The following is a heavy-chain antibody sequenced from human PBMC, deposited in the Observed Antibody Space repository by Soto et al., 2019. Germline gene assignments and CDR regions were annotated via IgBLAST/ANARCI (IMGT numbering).Heavy chain of an antibody. CDR3: ARTGGNSSFDY. V-gene: IGHV4-61*01. Sequence: QVQLQESGPGLVKPSETLSLTCTVSGGSVSSGSYYWSWIRQPPGKGLEWIGYIYYSGSTNYNPSLKSRVTISVDTSKNQFSLKLSSVTAADTAVYYCARTGGNSSFDYWGQGTLVTVSS. CDR2: IYYSGST. CDR1: GGSVSSGSYY. J-gene: IGHJ4*02. D-gene: IGHD2-21*02.